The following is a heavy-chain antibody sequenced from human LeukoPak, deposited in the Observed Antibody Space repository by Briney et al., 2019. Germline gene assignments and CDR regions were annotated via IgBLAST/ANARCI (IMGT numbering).Heavy chain of an antibody. Sequence: GGPLRLSCAASGFTFSRYAMHWVRQAPGKGLEWVTVISYDGSNKYYADSVKGRFTISRDNSKNTLYLQMNSLRAEDTAVYYCARDYYDSSGYLHDWGQGTLVTVSS. CDR2: ISYDGSNK. V-gene: IGHV3-30-3*01. CDR3: ARDYYDSSGYLHD. J-gene: IGHJ4*02. D-gene: IGHD3-22*01. CDR1: GFTFSRYA.